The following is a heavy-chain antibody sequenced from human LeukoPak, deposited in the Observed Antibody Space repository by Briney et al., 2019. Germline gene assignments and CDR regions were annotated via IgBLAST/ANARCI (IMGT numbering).Heavy chain of an antibody. CDR2: IYSGGST. J-gene: IGHJ4*02. CDR3: ARGGSDTTMAHDY. D-gene: IGHD5-18*01. V-gene: IGHV3-53*01. Sequence: HSGGSLRLSCAASGFTVSSNYMSWVRQAPGKGLEWVSVIYSGGSTYYADSVKGRFTISRDNSKNTLYLQVNSLRAEDTAVYFCARGGSDTTMAHDYWGQGTLVTVSS. CDR1: GFTVSSNY.